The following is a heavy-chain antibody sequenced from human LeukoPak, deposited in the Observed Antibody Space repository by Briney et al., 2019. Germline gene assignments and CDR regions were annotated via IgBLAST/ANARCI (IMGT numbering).Heavy chain of an antibody. Sequence: SQTLSLTCTVSGGSINSGNYYWSWIRQPAGKGLEWIGRIYTSGSTTTNPSLKGPVMMSLHTSKNQFSLRLSSVTAADTAFYYCAREFLSAAGTRGYFDPWGQGSLVTASS. CDR2: IYTSGST. V-gene: IGHV4-61*02. J-gene: IGHJ5*02. CDR3: AREFLSAAGTRGYFDP. D-gene: IGHD6-13*01. CDR1: GGSINSGNYY.